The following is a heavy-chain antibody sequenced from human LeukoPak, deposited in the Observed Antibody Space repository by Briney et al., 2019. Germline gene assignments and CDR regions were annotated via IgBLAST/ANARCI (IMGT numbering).Heavy chain of an antibody. J-gene: IGHJ4*02. V-gene: IGHV3-7*01. CDR1: GFTFSTYW. CDR2: IKQDGSEK. CDR3: ARDSAGNDY. D-gene: IGHD6-13*01. Sequence: PGGSLRLSCEASGFTFSTYWMSWVRQAPGKGLEWVANIKQDGSEKYYVDSVKGRFTISRDNAKNSLYLQKNSLRAEDTAMYYCARDSAGNDYWGQGTLVTVSS.